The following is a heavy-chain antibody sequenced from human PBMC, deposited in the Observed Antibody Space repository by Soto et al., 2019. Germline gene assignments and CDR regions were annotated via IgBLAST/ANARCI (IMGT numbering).Heavy chain of an antibody. CDR2: ISAYNGNT. Sequence: ASVKVSCKASGYTFTSYGISWVRQAPGQGLERMGWISAYNGNTNYAQKLQGRVTMTTDTSTSTAYMELRSLRSDDTAVYYCASDWVAYGSGTYYLTYWGQGTLVTVSS. D-gene: IGHD3-10*01. CDR1: GYTFTSYG. V-gene: IGHV1-18*04. CDR3: ASDWVAYGSGTYYLTY. J-gene: IGHJ4*02.